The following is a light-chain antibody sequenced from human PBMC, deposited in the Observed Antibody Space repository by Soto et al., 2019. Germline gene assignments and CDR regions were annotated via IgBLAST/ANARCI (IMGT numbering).Light chain of an antibody. Sequence: EVVLTQSPATLSVSPGERVTLSCRASQSVSTFLAWYQHKPGQAPRPLIYDTFKRATGVPDRFSGGGSGTDFTLTISSLEPEDFAVYYCQQRARWPMPCGQGTRLE. CDR3: QQRARWPMP. CDR2: DTF. CDR1: QSVSTF. J-gene: IGKJ5*01. V-gene: IGKV3-11*01.